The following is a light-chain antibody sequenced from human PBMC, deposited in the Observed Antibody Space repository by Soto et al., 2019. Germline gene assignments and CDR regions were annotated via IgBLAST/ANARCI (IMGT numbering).Light chain of an antibody. CDR2: GNN. Sequence: QAVVTQTPSASGTPGQRVTISCSGSSSNIGSNFVYWYQHLPGTAPKLLIYGNNNRPSGVPDRFSGSKSGTSASLAITGLQTEDEADYYCQSYDSSLSVVVFGGGTKLTVL. CDR3: QSYDSSLSVVV. J-gene: IGLJ2*01. V-gene: IGLV1-47*02. CDR1: SSNIGSNF.